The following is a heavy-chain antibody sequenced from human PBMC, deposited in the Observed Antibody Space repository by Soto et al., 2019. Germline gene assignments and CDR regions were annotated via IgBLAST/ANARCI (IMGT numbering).Heavy chain of an antibody. CDR2: INHSGST. CDR1: GGSLSGYY. D-gene: IGHD6-13*01. Sequence: WETLSLTCAVYGGSLSGYYWSWIRQPPGKGLEWIGEINHSGSTNYNPSLKSRVTISVDTSKNQFSLKLSAVTAADTAVYYCARGGSSWFYYYYGMDVWGQGTTVTVSS. CDR3: ARGGSSWFYYYYGMDV. J-gene: IGHJ6*02. V-gene: IGHV4-34*01.